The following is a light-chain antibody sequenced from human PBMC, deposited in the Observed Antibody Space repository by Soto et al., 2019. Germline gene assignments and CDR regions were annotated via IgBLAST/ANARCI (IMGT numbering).Light chain of an antibody. V-gene: IGLV1-40*01. Sequence: QSVLTQPPSVSGAPGQRVTISCTGSSSNIGAGYDLHWYQQLPGTAPKLLIYTNSNRPSGVPDRFSGSKSGTSASLAITGLQAEDEADYYCQSYDSSLSAYVFGTGTKVTGL. CDR2: TNS. J-gene: IGLJ1*01. CDR1: SSNIGAGYD. CDR3: QSYDSSLSAYV.